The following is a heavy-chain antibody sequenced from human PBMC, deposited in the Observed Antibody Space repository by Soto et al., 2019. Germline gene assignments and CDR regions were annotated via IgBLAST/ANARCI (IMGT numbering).Heavy chain of an antibody. J-gene: IGHJ6*02. V-gene: IGHV1-2*04. CDR2: INPNSGDT. Sequence: VQLVQSGAEVKSPGASVRVSCTTSGYTFTGYFIHWVRQAPGQGLEWMGWINPNSGDTSYSQKFQGWVTMARDTSISTAYMELSRLRSDDTAVYYCARATAYDFWSGYYRSYGLDVWGQGTKVTV. CDR1: GYTFTGYF. CDR3: ARATAYDFWSGYYRSYGLDV. D-gene: IGHD3-3*01.